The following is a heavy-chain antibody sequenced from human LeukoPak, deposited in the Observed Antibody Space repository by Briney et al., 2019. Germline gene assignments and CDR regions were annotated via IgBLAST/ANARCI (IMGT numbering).Heavy chain of an antibody. D-gene: IGHD2-15*01. CDR1: GLTFSSYS. V-gene: IGHV3-48*02. Sequence: GGSLRLSCAASGLTFSSYSMNWVRQAPGKGLEWVSYISSSSSTIYYADSVKGRFTISRDNAKNSLYLQMNSLRDEDTAVYYCARDTAMVAATPLDYWGQGTLVTVSS. J-gene: IGHJ4*02. CDR3: ARDTAMVAATPLDY. CDR2: ISSSSSTI.